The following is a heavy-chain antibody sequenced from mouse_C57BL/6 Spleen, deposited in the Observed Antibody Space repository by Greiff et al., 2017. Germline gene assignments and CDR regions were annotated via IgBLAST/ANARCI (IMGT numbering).Heavy chain of an antibody. CDR1: GFTFTGYW. CDR2: ILPGSGST. V-gene: IGHV1-9*01. D-gene: IGHD1-1*01. Sequence: QVLLMQSGAELMKPGASVKLSCKATGFTFTGYWIAWVKQRPGHGLEWIGEILPGSGSTNYNEKFKGKATFTADTSSNTAYMQLSSLTTEDSAIYYCARGLLLYAMDYWGKGTSVTVSS. CDR3: ARGLLLYAMDY. J-gene: IGHJ4*01.